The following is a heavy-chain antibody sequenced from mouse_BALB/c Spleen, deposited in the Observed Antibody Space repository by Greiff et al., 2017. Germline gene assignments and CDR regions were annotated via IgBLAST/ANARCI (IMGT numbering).Heavy chain of an antibody. Sequence: QVQLQQSGPELVKPGASVKISCKASGYAFSSSWMNWVKQRPGQGLEWIGRIYPGDGDTNYNGKFKGKATLTADKSSSTAYMQLSSLTSVDSAVYFCARGGYPGVYFDYWGQGTTLTVSS. CDR3: ARGGYPGVYFDY. D-gene: IGHD2-14*01. J-gene: IGHJ2*01. CDR2: IYPGDGDT. CDR1: GYAFSSSW. V-gene: IGHV1-82*01.